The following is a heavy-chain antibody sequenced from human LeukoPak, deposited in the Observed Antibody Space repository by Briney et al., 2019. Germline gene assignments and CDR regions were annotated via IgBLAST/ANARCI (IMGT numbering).Heavy chain of an antibody. CDR3: ARGSGSGSYYPRFDY. Sequence: GGSLRLSCAASGFTFSSYEMNWVRQAPGKGLEWVSSISSSSDHIYYAESVKGRFTISRDNAKNSLYVQVNSLRAEDTAVYYCARGSGSGSYYPRFDYWGQGTLVTVSS. D-gene: IGHD3-10*01. CDR2: ISSSSDHI. CDR1: GFTFSSYE. V-gene: IGHV3-21*01. J-gene: IGHJ4*02.